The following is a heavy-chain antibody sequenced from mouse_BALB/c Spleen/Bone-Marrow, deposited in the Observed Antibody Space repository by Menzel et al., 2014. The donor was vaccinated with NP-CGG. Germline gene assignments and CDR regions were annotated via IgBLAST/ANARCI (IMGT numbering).Heavy chain of an antibody. V-gene: IGHV2-6-4*01. D-gene: IGHD1-1*01. CDR1: GFSLSRYS. CDR3: ATFIRPYFDV. CDR2: IWGGGST. J-gene: IGHJ1*01. Sequence: VKLVEPGPGLVAPSQSLSITCTVSGFSLSRYSVHWVRQPPGKGLEWLGTIWGGGSTDYNSALKSRLSISKDDSKSQVFLKMNSLQTDDTAMYFCATFIRPYFDVWGAGTTVTVSS.